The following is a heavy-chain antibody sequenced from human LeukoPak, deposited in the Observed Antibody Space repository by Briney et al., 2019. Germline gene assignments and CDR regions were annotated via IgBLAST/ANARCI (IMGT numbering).Heavy chain of an antibody. Sequence: PSETLSLTCTVSGGSISSGDYYWSWIRQPPGKGLEWIGYIYYSGSTYYNPSLKSRVTISVDTSKNQFSLKLSSVTVADTAVYYCARESVGYSYGYYFDYWGQGTLVTVSS. D-gene: IGHD5-18*01. CDR3: ARESVGYSYGYYFDY. CDR1: GGSISSGDYY. V-gene: IGHV4-30-4*01. CDR2: IYYSGST. J-gene: IGHJ4*02.